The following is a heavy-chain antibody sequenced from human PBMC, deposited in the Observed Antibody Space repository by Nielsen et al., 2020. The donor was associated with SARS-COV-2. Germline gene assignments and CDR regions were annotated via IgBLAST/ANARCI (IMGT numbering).Heavy chain of an antibody. Sequence: GEFLKISCAASGFTFSSYEMNWVRQAPGKGLEWVSYITGSGSTIYYADSVKGRFSISRDNAKNSLFLQMNSLRAEDTAVYFCARGLGEVADYWGQGALVTVSS. J-gene: IGHJ4*02. D-gene: IGHD3-10*01. CDR3: ARGLGEVADY. V-gene: IGHV3-48*03. CDR1: GFTFSSYE. CDR2: ITGSGSTI.